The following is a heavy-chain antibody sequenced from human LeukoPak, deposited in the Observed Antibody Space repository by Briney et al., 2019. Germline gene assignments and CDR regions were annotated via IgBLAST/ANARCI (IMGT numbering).Heavy chain of an antibody. D-gene: IGHD4-17*01. J-gene: IGHJ3*02. Sequence: SETLSLTCTVSGGSIRSYYWGWIRQPPGKGLEWIGYIYSSGITKYNPSLKSRVTISVDTSRNQFSLKLNSVTAADTAVYYCARRQDYADYDLGAFDIWGQGTMVTVSS. CDR3: ARRQDYADYDLGAFDI. V-gene: IGHV4-59*12. CDR2: IYSSGIT. CDR1: GGSIRSYY.